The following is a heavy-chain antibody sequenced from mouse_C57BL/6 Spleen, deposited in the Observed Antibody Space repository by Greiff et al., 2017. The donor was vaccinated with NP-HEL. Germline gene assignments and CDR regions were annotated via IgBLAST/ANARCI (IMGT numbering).Heavy chain of an antibody. CDR2: IDPSDSYT. CDR3: ARSEIYGRRVLDY. CDR1: GYTFTSYW. J-gene: IGHJ2*01. Sequence: QVQLQQPGAELVRPGTSVKLSCKASGYTFTSYWMHWVKQRPGQGLEWIGVIDPSDSYTNYNQKFKGKATLTVDKSSSTAYMQLSSLTSEDSAVYYCARSEIYGRRVLDYWGQGTTLTVSS. V-gene: IGHV1-59*01. D-gene: IGHD1-1*01.